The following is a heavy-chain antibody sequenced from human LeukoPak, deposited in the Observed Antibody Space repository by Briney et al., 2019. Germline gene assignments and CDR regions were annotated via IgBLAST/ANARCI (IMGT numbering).Heavy chain of an antibody. J-gene: IGHJ4*02. V-gene: IGHV4-59*01. D-gene: IGHD5-24*01. CDR3: ARDRDGYNAFDY. CDR1: GGSIGSYY. Sequence: PSETLSLTCTVSGGSIGSYYWSWIRQPPGKGLEWIGYIYYSGSTNYNPPLKSRVTISVDTSKNQFSLKLSSVTAADTAVYYCARDRDGYNAFDYWGQGTLVTVSS. CDR2: IYYSGST.